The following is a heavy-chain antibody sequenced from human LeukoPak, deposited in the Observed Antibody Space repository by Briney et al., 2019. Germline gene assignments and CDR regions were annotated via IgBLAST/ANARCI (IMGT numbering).Heavy chain of an antibody. V-gene: IGHV3-7*01. Sequence: GGSLRLSCAASGFTFSSYWMSWVRQAPGKGLEWVANIKKDGSEKYYVDSVKGRFTISRDNAKNSLYLQMNSLRAEDTAIYYCARESEIRFLEWSFVFDYWGQGTLVTVSS. J-gene: IGHJ4*02. CDR1: GFTFSSYW. D-gene: IGHD3-3*01. CDR2: IKKDGSEK. CDR3: ARESEIRFLEWSFVFDY.